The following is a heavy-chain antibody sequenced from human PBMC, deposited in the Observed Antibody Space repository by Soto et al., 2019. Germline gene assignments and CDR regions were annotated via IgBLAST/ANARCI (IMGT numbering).Heavy chain of an antibody. J-gene: IGHJ4*02. D-gene: IGHD6-6*01. Sequence: GGSLRLSCTASGFSFSDFGMHWIRQAPGRGLEWVALILYDGTEDYYADSVKGRFSISRDNSENTLSLQMHTLRPEDTAVYYCAKSCGSSFSIVPYCFDSWGQGSLVTVSS. V-gene: IGHV3-30*18. CDR1: GFSFSDFG. CDR3: AKSCGSSFSIVPYCFDS. CDR2: ILYDGTED.